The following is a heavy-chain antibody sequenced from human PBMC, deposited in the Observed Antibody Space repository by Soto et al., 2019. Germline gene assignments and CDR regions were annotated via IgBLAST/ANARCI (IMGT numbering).Heavy chain of an antibody. Sequence: PGGSLRLSCSASGFIFSRYGMHWVRQAPGKGLEWVAVISYDGNTEYYADSVRGRFTIFRDNSNYIFYLQMNSLRPEDAAIYYCAKSHTYYYDTTSSFYNGLGHWGMGTLVTVSS. D-gene: IGHD3-22*01. CDR1: GFIFSRYG. CDR2: ISYDGNTE. J-gene: IGHJ4*02. V-gene: IGHV3-30*18. CDR3: AKSHTYYYDTTSSFYNGLGH.